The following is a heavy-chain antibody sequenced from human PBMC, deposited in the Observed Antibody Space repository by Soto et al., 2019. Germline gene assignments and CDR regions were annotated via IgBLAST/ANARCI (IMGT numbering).Heavy chain of an antibody. D-gene: IGHD3-10*01. CDR1: GYTLNTYY. J-gene: IGHJ6*02. CDR3: ATIRNVLLWFGELAV. CDR2: IHASGGGS. Sequence: ASVKVSCKPSGYTLNTYYLHWVRQAPGQGLEWMGIIHASGGGSTYAQKFLGRVTMTTDTSTSTAYMELRSLRSDDTAVYYCATIRNVLLWFGELAVWGQGTTVTAP. V-gene: IGHV1-46*02.